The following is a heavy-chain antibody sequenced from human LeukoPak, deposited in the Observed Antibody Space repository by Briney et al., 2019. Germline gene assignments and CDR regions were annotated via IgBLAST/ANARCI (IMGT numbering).Heavy chain of an antibody. V-gene: IGHV3-48*01. D-gene: IGHD6-13*01. Sequence: GGSLRLSCAASGFTFSSYSMNWVRQAPGKGLEWVSYISSSSSTIYYADSVKGRFTISRDNANNSLYLQMNSLRAEDTAVYYCARYSSSWYSTLDYWGQGTLVTVSS. CDR1: GFTFSSYS. CDR3: ARYSSSWYSTLDY. CDR2: ISSSSSTI. J-gene: IGHJ4*02.